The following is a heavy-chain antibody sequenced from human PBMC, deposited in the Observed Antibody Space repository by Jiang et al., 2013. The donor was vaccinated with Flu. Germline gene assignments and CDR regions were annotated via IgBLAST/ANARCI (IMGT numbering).Heavy chain of an antibody. Sequence: LLKPSETLSLTCTVSGGSISSTTNYWGWIRQPPGKGLEWIGSLYYSGSTYSYPSLKSRVTISVDTSKNLLSLDLASVTAADTAVYFCARQMLPLAMNAFDIWGQGTMVTVSP. CDR1: GGSISSTTNY. J-gene: IGHJ3*02. CDR3: ARQMLPLAMNAFDI. CDR2: LYYSGST. V-gene: IGHV4-39*07. D-gene: IGHD2-8*01.